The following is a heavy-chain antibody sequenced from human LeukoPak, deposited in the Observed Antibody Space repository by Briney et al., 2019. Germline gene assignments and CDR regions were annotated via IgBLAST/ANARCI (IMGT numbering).Heavy chain of an antibody. CDR3: AKDLEMSLAVVVAADQKQNNNWFDP. V-gene: IGHV3-23*01. CDR2: ISGSGGST. J-gene: IGHJ5*02. D-gene: IGHD2-15*01. CDR1: GFTFSSYA. Sequence: GGSLRLSCAASGFTFSSYAMSWVRQAPGKGLEWVSAISGSGGSTYYADSVKGRFTISRDNSKNTLYLQMNSLRAEDTAVYYCAKDLEMSLAVVVAADQKQNNNWFDPWGQGTLVTVSS.